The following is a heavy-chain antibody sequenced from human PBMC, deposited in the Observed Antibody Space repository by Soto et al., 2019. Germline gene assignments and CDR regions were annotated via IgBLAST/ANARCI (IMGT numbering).Heavy chain of an antibody. J-gene: IGHJ6*03. CDR2: ISYDGSNK. V-gene: IGHV3-30*18. Sequence: QVQLVESGGGVVQPGRSLRLSCAASGFTFSSYGMHWVRQSPGKGLEWVAVISYDGSNKYYADSVKGRFTISRDNCKNTLYLQMNSLRPEETAVYYCAKETLGGPLGGSGQVYYCYMDVWGKGTTVTVSS. CDR3: AKETLGGPLGGSGQVYYCYMDV. CDR1: GFTFSSYG. D-gene: IGHD3-10*01.